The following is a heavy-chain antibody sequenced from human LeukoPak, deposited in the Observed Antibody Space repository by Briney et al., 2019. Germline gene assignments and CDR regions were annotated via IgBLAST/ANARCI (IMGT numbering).Heavy chain of an antibody. V-gene: IGHV3-72*01. CDR2: IRNKADSYTT. D-gene: IGHD1-14*01. Sequence: GGPLRLSCAASGFTFSDHFMDWVRQAPGKGLEWVGRIRNKADSYTTEYAASVKGRFTISRDDSKNSLYLQMNSLKTEDTAVYYCVRLWDRWFDSWGQGTLATVSS. CDR1: GFTFSDHF. J-gene: IGHJ5*01. CDR3: VRLWDRWFDS.